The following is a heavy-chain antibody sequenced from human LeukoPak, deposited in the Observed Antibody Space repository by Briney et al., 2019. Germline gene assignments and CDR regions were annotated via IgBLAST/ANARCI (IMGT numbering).Heavy chain of an antibody. D-gene: IGHD3-22*01. CDR3: ARGGTYYYDSSGYYDY. CDR1: GGSISSYY. CDR2: IYYSGST. V-gene: IGHV4-59*01. Sequence: SETLSLTCTVSGGSISSYYWSWFRQPPGKGLEWIGYIYYSGSTNYNPSLKSRVTISVDTSKNQFSLKLSSVTAADTAVYYCARGGTYYYDSSGYYDYWGQGTLVTVSS. J-gene: IGHJ4*02.